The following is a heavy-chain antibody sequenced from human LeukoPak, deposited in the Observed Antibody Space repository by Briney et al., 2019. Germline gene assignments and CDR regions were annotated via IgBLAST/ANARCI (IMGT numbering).Heavy chain of an antibody. CDR1: GFTFNSYS. D-gene: IGHD3-10*01. V-gene: IGHV3-21*01. J-gene: IGHJ6*03. CDR3: ASHITVPFYYMAV. Sequence: GGSLRLSCAASGFTFNSYSMNWVRQAPGKGLEWVSSISGSSSYRYYADSVKGRFTISRDNAKNSLYLQMNSLRAEDTAVYYCASHITVPFYYMAVWGQGTTVTVSS. CDR2: ISGSSSYR.